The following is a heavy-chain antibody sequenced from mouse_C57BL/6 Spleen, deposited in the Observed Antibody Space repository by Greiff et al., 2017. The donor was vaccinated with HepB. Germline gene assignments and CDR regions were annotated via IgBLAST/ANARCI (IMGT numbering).Heavy chain of an antibody. CDR1: GYTFTSYW. V-gene: IGHV1-55*01. Sequence: QVQLQQPGAELVKPGASVTMSCKASGYTFTSYWITWVKQRPGQGLDWIGDIYPGTGTTIYNEKFKSKSTMRVDTSSSTAYLQLSSLTSADSAVYFFASGRYCDNYFYYWGQGTSLTVSS. CDR2: IYPGTGTT. CDR3: ASGRYCDNYFYY. J-gene: IGHJ2*02. D-gene: IGHD1-1*01.